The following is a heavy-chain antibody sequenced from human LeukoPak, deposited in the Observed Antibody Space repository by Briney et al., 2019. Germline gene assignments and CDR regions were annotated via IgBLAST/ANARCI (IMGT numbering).Heavy chain of an antibody. Sequence: SETLSLTCTVSGXSISNYHGSWIRQPPGKGLGWIGYIYYRGSTKYNPSLESRVTISVDMSKNQFSLKLKSVTAADTAVYYCVRVQADGHSDIWGQGTMVTVSS. D-gene: IGHD5-24*01. J-gene: IGHJ3*02. CDR2: IYYRGST. CDR1: GXSISNYH. V-gene: IGHV4-59*01. CDR3: VRVQADGHSDI.